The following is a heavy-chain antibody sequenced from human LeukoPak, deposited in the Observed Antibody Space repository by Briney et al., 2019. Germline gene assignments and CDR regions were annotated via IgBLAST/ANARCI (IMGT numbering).Heavy chain of an antibody. CDR2: ISYDGSNK. D-gene: IGHD3-9*01. Sequence: GRSLRLSCAASGFTFSSYAMHWVRQAPGKGLEWVAVISYDGSNKYYADSVKGRFTISRDNAKNSLYLQMNSLRAEDTAVYYCARVGYFDWLSRDYYYGMDVWGQGTTVTVSS. CDR1: GFTFSSYA. CDR3: ARVGYFDWLSRDYYYGMDV. J-gene: IGHJ6*02. V-gene: IGHV3-30-3*01.